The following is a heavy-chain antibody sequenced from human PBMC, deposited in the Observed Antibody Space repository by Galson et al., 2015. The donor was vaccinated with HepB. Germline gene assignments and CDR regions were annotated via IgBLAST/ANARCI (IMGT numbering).Heavy chain of an antibody. V-gene: IGHV3-21*01. D-gene: IGHD6-19*01. CDR1: GFTFSSYS. J-gene: IGHJ4*02. Sequence: SLRLSCAASGFTFSSYSMNWVRQAPGKGLEWVASIRSSSSYIYYADSVKGRFTISRDIAQNSLYLQMNSLRAEDTAVYYCAREISGWYPAGGFWGQGTLVTVSS. CDR3: AREISGWYPAGGF. CDR2: IRSSSSYI.